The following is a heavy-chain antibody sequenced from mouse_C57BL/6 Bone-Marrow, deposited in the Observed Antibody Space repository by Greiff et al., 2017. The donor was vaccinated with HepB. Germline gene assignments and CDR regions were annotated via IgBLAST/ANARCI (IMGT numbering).Heavy chain of an antibody. V-gene: IGHV1-26*01. CDR3: ARRPYSNYGDY. J-gene: IGHJ2*01. D-gene: IGHD2-5*01. CDR1: GYTFTDYY. Sequence: EVKLMESGPELVKPGASVKISCKASGYTFTDYYMNWVKQSHGKSLEWIGDINPNNGGTSYNQKFKGKATLTVDKSSSTAYMELRSLTSEDSAVYYCARRPYSNYGDYWGQGTTLTVSS. CDR2: INPNNGGT.